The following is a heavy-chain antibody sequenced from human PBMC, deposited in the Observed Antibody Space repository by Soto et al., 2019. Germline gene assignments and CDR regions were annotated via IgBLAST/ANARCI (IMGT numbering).Heavy chain of an antibody. J-gene: IGHJ5*02. Sequence: PGGSLRLFCAASGFTFSSYGMHWVRQAPGKGLEWVAVISYDGSNKYYADSVKGRFTISRDNSKNTLYLQMNSLRAEDTAVYYCAKEWRYFDWLLSAWGQGTLVTVSS. CDR2: ISYDGSNK. V-gene: IGHV3-30*18. CDR1: GFTFSSYG. D-gene: IGHD3-9*01. CDR3: AKEWRYFDWLLSA.